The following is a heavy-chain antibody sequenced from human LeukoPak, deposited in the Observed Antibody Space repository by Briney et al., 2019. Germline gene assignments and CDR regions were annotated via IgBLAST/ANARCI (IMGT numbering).Heavy chain of an antibody. J-gene: IGHJ4*02. CDR2: INHSGST. CDR3: ARGTVDDSSGYYRPFDY. Sequence: SETLSLTCAVYGGSFSGYYWSWIRQPPGKGLEWIGEINHSGSTNYNPSLKSRVTISVDTSKNQFSLKLSSVTAADTAVYYCARGTVDDSSGYYRPFDYWGQGTLVTVSS. V-gene: IGHV4-34*01. D-gene: IGHD3-22*01. CDR1: GGSFSGYY.